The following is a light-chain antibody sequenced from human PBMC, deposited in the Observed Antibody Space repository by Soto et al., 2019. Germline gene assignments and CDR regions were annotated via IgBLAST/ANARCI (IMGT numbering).Light chain of an antibody. J-gene: IGLJ1*01. CDR3: CSYAGSSTYV. Sequence: QSVLTQPASVSGSPGQSITISCTGTSSDVGSYNPVSWYQQHPGKAPKLMIYEGSKRPSGVSNRFPGSKSGNTASLTISGLQAEDEADYYCCSYAGSSTYVFGTGTKVTVL. V-gene: IGLV2-23*01. CDR1: SSDVGSYNP. CDR2: EGS.